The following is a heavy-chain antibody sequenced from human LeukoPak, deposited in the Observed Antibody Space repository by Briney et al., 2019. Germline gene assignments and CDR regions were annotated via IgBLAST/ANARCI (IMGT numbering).Heavy chain of an antibody. Sequence: GGSLRLSCAASRFTFSSYAMNWVRQAPGKGLEWVANINKDGGEKYYVDSVKGRFTISRDNAKNSLYLQMNSLRADDTAVYYCVKDSPPRYSGSPPAYWGQGTLVTVSS. CDR2: INKDGGEK. CDR3: VKDSPPRYSGSPPAY. D-gene: IGHD1-26*01. V-gene: IGHV3-7*03. CDR1: RFTFSSYA. J-gene: IGHJ4*02.